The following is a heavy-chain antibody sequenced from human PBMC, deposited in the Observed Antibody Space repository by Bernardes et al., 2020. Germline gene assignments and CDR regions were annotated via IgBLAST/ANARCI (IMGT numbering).Heavy chain of an antibody. CDR1: GGSISSSSYY. CDR2: IYYSGST. CDR3: ARHGIQLWHRTWYFDL. D-gene: IGHD5-18*01. Sequence: SETLSLTCTVSGGSISSSSYYWGWIRQPPGKGLEWIGSIYYSGSTYYNPSLKSRVTISVDTSKNQFSLKLSSVTAADTAVYYCARHGIQLWHRTWYFDLWGRGTLVTVSS. V-gene: IGHV4-39*01. J-gene: IGHJ2*01.